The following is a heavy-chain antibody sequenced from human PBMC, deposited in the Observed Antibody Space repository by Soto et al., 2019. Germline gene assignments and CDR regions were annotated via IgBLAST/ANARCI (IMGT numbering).Heavy chain of an antibody. Sequence: GASVKVSCKASGFSFTSSGFNWVRQAPGQGLEWMAGIIPIFGTPNYAQKFQGRVTITADKSTSTTYMELNSLRSEDTAVYYCAGRCDGTNCLAHFDYWGQGTLVTVSS. CDR1: GFSFTSSG. CDR2: IIPIFGTP. CDR3: AGRCDGTNCLAHFDY. V-gene: IGHV1-69*06. D-gene: IGHD2-2*01. J-gene: IGHJ4*02.